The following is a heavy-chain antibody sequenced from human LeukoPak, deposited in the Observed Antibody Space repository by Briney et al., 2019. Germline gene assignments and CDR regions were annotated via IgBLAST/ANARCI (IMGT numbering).Heavy chain of an antibody. Sequence: GGSLRLSCAASGFTVSSNYMSWVRQAPGKGLEWVSVIYSGGSTYYADSVKGRFTISRDNSKNTLYLQMNSLRAEDTAVYYCARDGYYYDSSGPYYFDYRGQGTLVTVSS. CDR1: GFTVSSNY. V-gene: IGHV3-66*01. J-gene: IGHJ4*02. CDR2: IYSGGST. CDR3: ARDGYYYDSSGPYYFDY. D-gene: IGHD3-22*01.